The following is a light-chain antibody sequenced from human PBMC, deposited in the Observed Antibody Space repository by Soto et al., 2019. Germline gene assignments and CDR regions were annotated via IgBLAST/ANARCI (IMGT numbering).Light chain of an antibody. Sequence: DNQMTQSPSSVSASVRDRVTITCRASQGISSWLAWYQQRPGKAPKLLIYKASTLKSGVPSRFSGSGSGTEFTLTISSLQPDDFATYYCQQANSFPITFGQGTRLEI. V-gene: IGKV1-12*01. CDR1: QGISSW. CDR3: QQANSFPIT. CDR2: KAS. J-gene: IGKJ5*01.